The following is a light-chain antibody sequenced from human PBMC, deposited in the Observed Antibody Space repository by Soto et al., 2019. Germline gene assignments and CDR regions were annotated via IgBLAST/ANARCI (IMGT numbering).Light chain of an antibody. CDR2: EVS. CDR3: SSYTSSSTLLV. V-gene: IGLV2-14*01. J-gene: IGLJ1*01. CDR1: SSDVGGYNY. Sequence: QSLLTQPASVSGSPGQSITISCTGTSSDVGGYNYVSWYQQHPGKAPKLMIYEVSNRPSGVSNRFSGSKSGNTASLTISGLQAEDEADYYCSSYTSSSTLLVFGTGTKVTVL.